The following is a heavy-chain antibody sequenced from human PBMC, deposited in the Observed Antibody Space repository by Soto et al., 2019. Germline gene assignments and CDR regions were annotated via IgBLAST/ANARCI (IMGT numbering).Heavy chain of an antibody. CDR1: GFTFSSYA. J-gene: IGHJ4*02. D-gene: IGHD3-22*01. Sequence: PGGSLRLSCAASGFTFSSYAISWVRQAPGKGLEWVSAISGSGGSTYYADSVKGRFTISRDNSKNTLYLQMNSLRAEDTAVYYCAKDSYYDSSGYTGYWGQGTLVTVSS. CDR2: ISGSGGST. CDR3: AKDSYYDSSGYTGY. V-gene: IGHV3-23*01.